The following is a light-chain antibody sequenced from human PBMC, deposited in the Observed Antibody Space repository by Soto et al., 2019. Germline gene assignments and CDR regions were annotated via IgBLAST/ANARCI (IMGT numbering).Light chain of an antibody. CDR3: QQYGSSPP. CDR2: GAS. CDR1: EIINSGY. Sequence: ENLLTQSPATLSLSAGERATLFCRASEIINSGYLGWYQQKPGRAPRLLIYGASKRGTGIPDRFSGSESGTHFTLTIDSLEAEDSAVYYCQQYGSSPPFGQGTRLDIK. V-gene: IGKV3-20*01. J-gene: IGKJ5*01.